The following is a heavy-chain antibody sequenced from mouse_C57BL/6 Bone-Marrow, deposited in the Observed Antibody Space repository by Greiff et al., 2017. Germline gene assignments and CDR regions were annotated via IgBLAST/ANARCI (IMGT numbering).Heavy chain of an antibody. CDR1: GYTFTDYN. V-gene: IGHV1-18*01. Sequence: VQLQQSGPELVKPGASVKIPCKASGYTFTDYNMDWVKQSHGKSLEWIGDINPNNGGTIYNQKFKGKATLTVDKSSSTAYMELRSRTSEDTAVYYCARWSTTVVAHWYFDVWGTGTTVTVSS. CDR2: INPNNGGT. J-gene: IGHJ1*03. CDR3: ARWSTTVVAHWYFDV. D-gene: IGHD1-1*01.